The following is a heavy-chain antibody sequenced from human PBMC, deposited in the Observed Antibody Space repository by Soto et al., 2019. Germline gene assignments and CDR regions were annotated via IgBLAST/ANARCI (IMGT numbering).Heavy chain of an antibody. CDR3: VSHGYGYTCYDY. V-gene: IGHV4-30-4*01. CDR1: GGSISSGDYY. D-gene: IGHD5-18*01. CDR2: IYYSGST. J-gene: IGHJ4*02. Sequence: SETLSLTCTVSGGSISSGDYYWGWIRHPPGKGLEWIGYIYYSGSTYYNPSLKSRVTISVDTSKNQFSLKLSSVTAADTAVYYFVSHGYGYTCYDYWGQGSLVTVSS.